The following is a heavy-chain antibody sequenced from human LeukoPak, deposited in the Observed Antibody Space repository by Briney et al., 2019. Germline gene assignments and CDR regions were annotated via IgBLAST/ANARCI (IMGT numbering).Heavy chain of an antibody. D-gene: IGHD3-16*01. CDR3: ATSPGGRWLILPTDFDY. J-gene: IGHJ4*02. CDR1: GGTFSSYA. V-gene: IGHV1-69*13. Sequence: SVKVSCKASGGTFSSYAISWVRQAPGQGLEWMGGIIPIFGTANYAQKFQGRVTSTADESTSTADLQLSSLRSEDTAVYYCATSPGGRWLILPTDFDYWGQGTLVTVSS. CDR2: IIPIFGTA.